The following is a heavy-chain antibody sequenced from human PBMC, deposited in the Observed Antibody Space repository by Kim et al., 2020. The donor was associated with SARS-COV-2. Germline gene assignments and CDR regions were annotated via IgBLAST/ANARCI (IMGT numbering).Heavy chain of an antibody. V-gene: IGHV1-18*04. CDR3: ARAPNYYGSGSYHRTALIGTNWFDP. CDR1: GYTFTSYG. D-gene: IGHD3-10*01. Sequence: ASVKVSCKASGYTFTSYGISWVRQAPGQGLEWMGWISAYNGNTNYAQKLQGRVTMTTDTSTSTAYMELRSLRSDDTAVYYCARAPNYYGSGSYHRTALIGTNWFDPWGQGTLVTVSS. J-gene: IGHJ5*02. CDR2: ISAYNGNT.